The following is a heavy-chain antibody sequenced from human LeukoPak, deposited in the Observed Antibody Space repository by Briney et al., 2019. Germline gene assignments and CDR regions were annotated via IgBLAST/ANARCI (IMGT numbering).Heavy chain of an antibody. Sequence: GGSLRLSCAASGFTFSNYAMTWVRQATGKGLEWVSAISGSGGTTYYADSVRGRFTISRDNSKNTLYLQMNSLRAEDTAVYYCAKGLINDWSALEYWGQGTLVTVSS. CDR1: GFTFSNYA. CDR2: ISGSGGTT. D-gene: IGHD3-9*01. V-gene: IGHV3-23*01. J-gene: IGHJ4*02. CDR3: AKGLINDWSALEY.